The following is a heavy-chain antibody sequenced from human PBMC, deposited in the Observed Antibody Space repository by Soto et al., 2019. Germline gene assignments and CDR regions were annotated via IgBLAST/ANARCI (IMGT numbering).Heavy chain of an antibody. Sequence: QLQLQESGPGLVKPSETLSLTCTVSGGSISSSDFYWGWLRQTPWKGLEFIGSMYYSGTTYYNPSLKSRVTISVDTSKNQFTLKLISVTAADTAVYYCAVVDSTGNWFDPWGEGALVTVSS. CDR2: MYYSGTT. V-gene: IGHV4-39*01. CDR1: GGSISSSDFY. J-gene: IGHJ5*02. D-gene: IGHD6-25*01. CDR3: AVVDSTGNWFDP.